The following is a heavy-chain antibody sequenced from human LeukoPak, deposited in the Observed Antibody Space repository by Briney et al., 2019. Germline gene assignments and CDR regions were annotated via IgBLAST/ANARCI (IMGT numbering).Heavy chain of an antibody. J-gene: IGHJ4*02. CDR1: GGTFSSYA. Sequence: GASVMVSCKASGGTFSSYAISWVRQAPGQGLEWMGGIIPIFGTANYAQKFQGRVTITADKSTSTAYMELSSLRSEDTAVYYCARSDAMVAASDYWGQGTLVTVSS. CDR3: ARSDAMVAASDY. D-gene: IGHD2-15*01. V-gene: IGHV1-69*06. CDR2: IIPIFGTA.